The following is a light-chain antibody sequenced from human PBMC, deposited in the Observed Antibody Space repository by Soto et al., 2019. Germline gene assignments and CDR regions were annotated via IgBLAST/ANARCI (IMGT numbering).Light chain of an antibody. V-gene: IGLV2-14*01. J-gene: IGLJ2*01. CDR1: SSDGGGYNY. Sequence: QSALTQPASVSGSPGQSITISCTGTSSDGGGYNYVSWYQQHPVKAPKLMIYDVSNRPSGVSNRFSGSKSGNTASLTISGLQAEDEADYCCSSYTSSSTLVFGGGTKLTVL. CDR2: DVS. CDR3: SSYTSSSTLV.